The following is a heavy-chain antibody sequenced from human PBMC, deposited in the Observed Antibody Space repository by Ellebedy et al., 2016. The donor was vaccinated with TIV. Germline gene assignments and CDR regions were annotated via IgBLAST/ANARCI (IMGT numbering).Heavy chain of an antibody. J-gene: IGHJ4*02. CDR1: GYTLTELS. V-gene: IGHV1-24*01. CDR3: ASSLDTAMVPNDY. CDR2: FDPEDGET. D-gene: IGHD5-18*01. Sequence: AASVKVSCKVSGYTLTELSMHWVRQAPGKGLEWMGGFDPEDGETIYAQKFQGRVTITADKSTSTAYMELSSLRSEDTAVYYCASSLDTAMVPNDYWGQGTLVTVSS.